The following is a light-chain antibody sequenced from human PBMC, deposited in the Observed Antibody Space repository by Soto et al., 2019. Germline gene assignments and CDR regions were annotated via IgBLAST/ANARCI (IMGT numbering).Light chain of an antibody. Sequence: QSALTQPASVSGSPGQSITISCTGTSSDVGGYNYVSWYQQHPGKAPKLMIYEVSNRPSGVSNRFSGSKSGNTASLTISGLQAEDEADYYCSSYTSSSPNYVCGTGTKLTVL. CDR3: SSYTSSSPNYV. CDR1: SSDVGGYNY. J-gene: IGLJ1*01. CDR2: EVS. V-gene: IGLV2-14*01.